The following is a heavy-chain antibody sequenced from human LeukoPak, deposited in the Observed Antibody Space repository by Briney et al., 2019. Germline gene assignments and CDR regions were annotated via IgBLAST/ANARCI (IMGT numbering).Heavy chain of an antibody. V-gene: IGHV4-59*12. CDR1: GGSISSYY. CDR3: ARRGYCSSTSCSGYAFDI. CDR2: IYYSGST. Sequence: PSETLSLTCTVSGGSISSYYWSWIRQPPGKGLEWIGYIYYSGSTNYNPSLKSRVTISVDTSKNQFSLKLSSVTAADTAVYYCARRGYCSSTSCSGYAFDIWGQGTMVTVSS. D-gene: IGHD2-2*01. J-gene: IGHJ3*02.